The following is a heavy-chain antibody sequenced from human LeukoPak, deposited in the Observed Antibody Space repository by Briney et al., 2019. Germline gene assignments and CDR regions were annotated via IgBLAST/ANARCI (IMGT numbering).Heavy chain of an antibody. Sequence: GGSLRLSCAASGFTFSSYAMSWVXQAPGXGPEWVSVINGGGDDTYYADSVKGRFTISRDNSKNTLYLQMTSLGVGDTAVYYCAKEGSSGWYDYYGLEVWGQGTTVTVSS. D-gene: IGHD6-19*01. CDR2: INGGGDDT. J-gene: IGHJ6*02. CDR3: AKEGSSGWYDYYGLEV. CDR1: GFTFSSYA. V-gene: IGHV3-23*01.